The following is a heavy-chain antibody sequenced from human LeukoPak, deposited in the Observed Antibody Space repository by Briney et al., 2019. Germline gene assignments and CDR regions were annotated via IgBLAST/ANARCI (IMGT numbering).Heavy chain of an antibody. D-gene: IGHD2-2*01. V-gene: IGHV3-21*01. CDR3: ARDRMTGIVVVPAAMAY. Sequence: PGGSLRLSCAASGFTFSSYSMNWVRQAPGKGLEWVSSISSSSSYIYYADPVKGRFTISRDNAKNSLYLQMNSLRAEDTAVYYCARDRMTGIVVVPAAMAYWGQGTLVTVSS. CDR2: ISSSSSYI. CDR1: GFTFSSYS. J-gene: IGHJ4*02.